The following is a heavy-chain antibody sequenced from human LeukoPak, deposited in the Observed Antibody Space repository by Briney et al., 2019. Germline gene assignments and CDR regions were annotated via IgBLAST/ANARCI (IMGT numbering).Heavy chain of an antibody. J-gene: IGHJ4*02. CDR3: ARERGSSGWYYFDY. CDR2: ISSDGSNK. D-gene: IGHD6-19*01. CDR1: GFTFSSYA. Sequence: GGSLRLSCAASGFTFSSYAMHWVRQATGKGLEWVAVISSDGSNKSYADSVKGRFTISRDNSKNTLYLQMNSLRAEDTAVYYCARERGSSGWYYFDYWGQGTLVTVSS. V-gene: IGHV3-30*04.